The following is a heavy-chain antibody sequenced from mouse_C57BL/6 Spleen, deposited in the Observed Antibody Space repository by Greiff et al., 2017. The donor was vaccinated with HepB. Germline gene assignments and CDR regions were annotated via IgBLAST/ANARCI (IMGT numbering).Heavy chain of an antibody. CDR1: GYTFTSYW. V-gene: IGHV1-61*01. J-gene: IGHJ1*03. CDR3: ARIVTTSFDV. CDR2: IYPSDSET. D-gene: IGHD2-5*01. Sequence: VQLQQPGAELVRPGSSVKLSCKASGYTFTSYWMDWVKQRPGQGLEWIGNIYPSDSETHYNQKFKDKATLTVDKSSSTAYMQLSSLTSEDSAVYYCARIVTTSFDVWGTGTTVTVSS.